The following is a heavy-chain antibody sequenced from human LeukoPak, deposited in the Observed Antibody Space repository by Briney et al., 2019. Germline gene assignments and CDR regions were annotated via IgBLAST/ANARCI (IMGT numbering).Heavy chain of an antibody. V-gene: IGHV3-74*01. J-gene: IGHJ6*04. D-gene: IGHD5-12*01. CDR1: GFTFSSYW. Sequence: LAGGSLRLSCAASGFTFSSYWMHWVRQAPGKGLVWVSRINSDGSSTSYADSVKGRFTISRDNAKNTLYLQMNSLRAEDTAVYYCARDNDGGIVATSYENYYYYYGMDVWGKGTTVTVSS. CDR3: ARDNDGGIVATSYENYYYYYGMDV. CDR2: INSDGSST.